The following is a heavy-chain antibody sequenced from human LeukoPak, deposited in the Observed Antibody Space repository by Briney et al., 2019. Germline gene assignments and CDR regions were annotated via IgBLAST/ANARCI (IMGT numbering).Heavy chain of an antibody. CDR2: IYYSGST. J-gene: IGHJ6*03. CDR1: GGSISSYY. V-gene: IGHV4-59*01. CDR3: ARVPRSYYYYYYMDV. Sequence: SETLSLTCTVSGGSISSYYWSWIRQPPGKGLEWIGYIYYSGSTNHNPSLKSRVTISADTSKNQYSLKLSSVTAADTAVYYCARVPRSYYYYYYMDVWCKGTTVTVSS.